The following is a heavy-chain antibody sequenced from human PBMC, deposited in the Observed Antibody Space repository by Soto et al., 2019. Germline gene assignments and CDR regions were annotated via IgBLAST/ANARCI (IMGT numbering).Heavy chain of an antibody. Sequence: QITLKESGPTLVKPTQTLTLTCTFSGFSLSTSRVGVGWIRQPPGKALEWLAVIYWDDAKAYRPSLKSRLTSTKDASKNPVALTTTNMDPVDTAPYYCAHAYGGRSLYWGQGTLVTVSS. V-gene: IGHV2-5*02. CDR2: IYWDDAK. D-gene: IGHD1-26*01. J-gene: IGHJ4*02. CDR1: GFSLSTSRVG. CDR3: AHAYGGRSLY.